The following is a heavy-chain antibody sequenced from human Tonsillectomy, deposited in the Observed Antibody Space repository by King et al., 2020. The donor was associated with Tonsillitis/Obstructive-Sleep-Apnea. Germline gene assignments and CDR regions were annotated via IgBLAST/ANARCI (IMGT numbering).Heavy chain of an antibody. D-gene: IGHD3-3*01. CDR1: GFTFSDYY. CDR3: ARVSYDFWSGYYKDFDY. CDR2: ISSSGSTI. J-gene: IGHJ4*02. V-gene: IGHV3-11*01. Sequence: VQLVESGGGLVKPGGSLRLSCAASGFTFSDYYMSWIRQAPGKGLEWVSYISSSGSTIYYADSVKGRFIISRDKAKNSLYMQMNSLRAEDTAVYYCARVSYDFWSGYYKDFDYWGQGTLVTVSS.